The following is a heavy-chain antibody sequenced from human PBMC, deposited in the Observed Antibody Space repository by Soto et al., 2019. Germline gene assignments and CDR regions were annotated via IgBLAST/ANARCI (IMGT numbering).Heavy chain of an antibody. CDR1: GYTFTSYG. D-gene: IGHD3-16*02. J-gene: IGHJ3*02. CDR2: ISAYNGNT. CDR3: AGNCGGGGIMLTFGGVISAFDI. Sequence: QVQLVQSGAEVKKPGASVKVSCKASGYTFTSYGISWVRQAPGQGLEWMGWISAYNGNTNYAQKLQGRVTMTTDTSRSTAYMGLRSLGSDDAAVCYCAGNCGGGGIMLTFGGVISAFDIWGQGTMVTVSS. V-gene: IGHV1-18*01.